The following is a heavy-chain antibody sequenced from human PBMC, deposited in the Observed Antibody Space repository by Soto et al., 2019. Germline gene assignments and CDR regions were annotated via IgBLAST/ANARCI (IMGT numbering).Heavy chain of an antibody. CDR2: ISYDGSNK. D-gene: IGHD3-10*01. CDR1: GFTFSSYA. J-gene: IGHJ4*02. V-gene: IGHV3-30-3*01. Sequence: ESGGGVVQPGRSLRLSCAASGFTFSSYAMHWVRQAPGKGLEWVAVISYDGSNKYYADSVKGRFTISRDNSKNTLYLQMNSLRAEDTAVYYCARDRRGFGEPTMDYWGQGTLVTVSS. CDR3: ARDRRGFGEPTMDY.